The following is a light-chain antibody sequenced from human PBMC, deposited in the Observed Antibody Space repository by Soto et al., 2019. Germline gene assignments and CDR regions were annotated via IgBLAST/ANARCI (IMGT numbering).Light chain of an antibody. CDR3: HQTAANPWT. J-gene: IGKJ1*01. V-gene: IGKV1-39*01. CDR2: AAS. CDR1: QNIGVY. Sequence: DIQMTQSPSSLSASVGDRVTITCRASQNIGVYLNWYQKKPGKAPKLLIHAASSLHSGVPSTFSGSGSATDIARTISSLQPEDFATYYWHQTAANPWTFAQGTKVEIK.